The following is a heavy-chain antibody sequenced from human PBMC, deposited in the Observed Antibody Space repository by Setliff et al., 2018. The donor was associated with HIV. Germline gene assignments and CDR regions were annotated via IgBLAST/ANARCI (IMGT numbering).Heavy chain of an antibody. D-gene: IGHD3-22*01. CDR3: AKAARDYYDSSGYYIGIDY. CDR2: ISGSGGST. J-gene: IGHJ4*02. Sequence: GGSLRLSCAASGFTFSSYAMSWVRQAPGKGLEWVSAISGSGGSTYYADSVKGRFTISRDNSKNTLYLQMNSLRAEDTAVYYCAKAARDYYDSSGYYIGIDYWGRGTLVTVSS. CDR1: GFTFSSYA. V-gene: IGHV3-23*01.